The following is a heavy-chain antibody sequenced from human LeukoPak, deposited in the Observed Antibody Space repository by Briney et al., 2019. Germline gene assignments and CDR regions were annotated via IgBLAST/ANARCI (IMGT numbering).Heavy chain of an antibody. CDR3: ARDRPGTVYVHDY. CDR1: GFTFSSYS. Sequence: GGSLRLSCAASGFTFSSYSMNWVRQAPGKGLEWVSSISSSSSYIYYADSVKGRFTISRDNAKNSLYLQMNSLRAEDTAVYYCARDRPGTVYVHDYWGQGTLVTVSS. J-gene: IGHJ4*02. D-gene: IGHD5/OR15-5a*01. CDR2: ISSSSSYI. V-gene: IGHV3-21*01.